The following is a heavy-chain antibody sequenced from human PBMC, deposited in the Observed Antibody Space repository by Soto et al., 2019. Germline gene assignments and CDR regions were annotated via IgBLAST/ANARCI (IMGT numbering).Heavy chain of an antibody. V-gene: IGHV1-8*01. Sequence: ASVKVSCKASGYTFTGYDINWVRQATGHGLEWMGWMNPDSGNTGYAQKFQGRVTMTTDTSTSTAYMELRSLRSDDTAVYYCARGIVGATDYYYYYGMDVWGQGTTVTVSS. CDR3: ARGIVGATDYYYYYGMDV. J-gene: IGHJ6*02. D-gene: IGHD1-26*01. CDR1: GYTFTGYD. CDR2: MNPDSGNT.